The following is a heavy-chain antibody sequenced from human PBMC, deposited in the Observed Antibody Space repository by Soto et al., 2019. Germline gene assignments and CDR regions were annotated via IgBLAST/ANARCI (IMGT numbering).Heavy chain of an antibody. Sequence: GGSLRLSFTASGLTFNDIAMTWVRQAPGKGLEWVSGISARADAKYYAASVRGRFTIFLDNSRRTVSLQMNSLRVDDTAVYYCASSLLPLARQPPDXWGLGALVPVSX. CDR1: GLTFNDIA. D-gene: IGHD5-12*01. CDR2: ISARADAK. J-gene: IGHJ4*02. V-gene: IGHV3-23*01. CDR3: ASSLLPLARQPPDX.